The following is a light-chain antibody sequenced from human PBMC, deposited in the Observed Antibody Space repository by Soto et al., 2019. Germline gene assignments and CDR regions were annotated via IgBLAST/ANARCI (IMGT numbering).Light chain of an antibody. V-gene: IGLV1-44*01. CDR2: SNN. CDR3: ATWDNSLTSYV. CDR1: SSNIGGNP. J-gene: IGLJ1*01. Sequence: QSVLTQPPSASGTPGQRVTISCSGSSSNIGGNPVSSYQQVPGTAPKLLIYSNNQRPSGVPDRFSGSKSGTSASLAISGLQAEDEADYYCATWDNSLTSYVFAIGTKVTVL.